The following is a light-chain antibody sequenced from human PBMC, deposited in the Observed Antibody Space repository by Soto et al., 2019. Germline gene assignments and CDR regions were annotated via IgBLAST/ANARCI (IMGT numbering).Light chain of an antibody. CDR3: QQYGSSPPT. CDR1: QSVSSSY. Sequence: EIVLTQSPGTLSLSPGERATLSCRASQSVSSSYLAWYQQKPGQAPRLLIYGVSSRATGIPDRFSGSGSGTEFTLTLSRLEPEDFAVYYCQQYGSSPPTFGQGTKVEIK. J-gene: IGKJ1*01. CDR2: GVS. V-gene: IGKV3-20*01.